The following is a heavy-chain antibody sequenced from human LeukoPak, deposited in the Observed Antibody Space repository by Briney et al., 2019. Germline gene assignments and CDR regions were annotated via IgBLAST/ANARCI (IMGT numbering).Heavy chain of an antibody. Sequence: PGGSLRLSCAASGFTFSSYSMNWVRQAPGKGLEWVSSISSSSSYIYYADSVKGRFTISRDNAKNSLYLQMNSLRAEDTAVYYCARDPYNGDYTTGGSDYWGQGTLVTVSS. V-gene: IGHV3-21*01. CDR1: GFTFSSYS. CDR2: ISSSSSYI. J-gene: IGHJ4*02. CDR3: ARDPYNGDYTTGGSDY. D-gene: IGHD4-17*01.